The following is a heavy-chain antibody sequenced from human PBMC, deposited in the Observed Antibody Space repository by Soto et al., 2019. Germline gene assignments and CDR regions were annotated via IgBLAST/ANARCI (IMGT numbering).Heavy chain of an antibody. Sequence: GGSLRLSCAGSGFTFGDSYMSWIRQAPGKGLEWLSYISPGSRYPAYADSVKGRFTIPRDNAERSLYLQMMSLTAEDTAIYYCVRGGGGGLFDPWGQGTMVTVSS. CDR3: VRGGGGGLFDP. D-gene: IGHD2-15*01. CDR2: ISPGSRYP. J-gene: IGHJ5*02. CDR1: GFTFGDSY. V-gene: IGHV3-11*06.